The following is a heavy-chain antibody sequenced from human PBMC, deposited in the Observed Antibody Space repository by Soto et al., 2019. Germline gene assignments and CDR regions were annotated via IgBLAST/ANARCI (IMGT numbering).Heavy chain of an antibody. J-gene: IGHJ6*02. CDR2: ISGSGGST. Sequence: PGGSLRLSFSASGFTFSSYSMSWVRPAPGKGLEWVSAISGSGGSTYYADSVKGRFTISRDNSKNTLYLQMNSLRAEDTAVYYCAKVSKDGSGSSYYYYYYGMDVWGQGTTVTVSS. D-gene: IGHD3-10*01. CDR1: GFTFSSYS. CDR3: AKVSKDGSGSSYYYYYYGMDV. V-gene: IGHV3-23*01.